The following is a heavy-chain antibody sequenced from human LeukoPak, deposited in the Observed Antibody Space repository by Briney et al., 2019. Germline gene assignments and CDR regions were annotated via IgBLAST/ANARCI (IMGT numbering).Heavy chain of an antibody. CDR3: ARDGFFGSGIVGTFDI. V-gene: IGHV1-18*01. CDR2: ISAYNGNT. D-gene: IGHD3-10*01. J-gene: IGHJ3*02. CDR1: GYTFSNYG. Sequence: ASVKVSCKASGYTFSNYGISWVRQAPGQGLEWMGWISAYNGNTNYAQKFQGRVTMNTDPSTSTAYMELRSLRSDDTAVYHCARDGFFGSGIVGTFDIWGQGTMVTVSS.